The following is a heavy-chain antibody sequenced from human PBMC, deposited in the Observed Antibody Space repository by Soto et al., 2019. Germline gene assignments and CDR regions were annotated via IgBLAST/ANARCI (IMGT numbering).Heavy chain of an antibody. Sequence: GASVKVSCKASGGTFSSYAISWVRQAPGQGLEWMGGIIPIFGTANYAQKFQGRVTITADESTSTAYMELNSVTAADTAVYYCTRGGNIAAAVVDYWGQGTLVTVSS. V-gene: IGHV1-69*13. CDR2: IIPIFGTA. CDR1: GGTFSSYA. D-gene: IGHD6-13*01. J-gene: IGHJ4*02. CDR3: TRGGNIAAAVVDY.